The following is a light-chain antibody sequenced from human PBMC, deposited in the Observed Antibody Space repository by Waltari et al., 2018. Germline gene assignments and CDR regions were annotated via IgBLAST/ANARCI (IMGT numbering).Light chain of an antibody. J-gene: IGLJ3*02. CDR1: SGHSNYA. CDR2: VNSDGSH. CDR3: QTGGFGIWV. V-gene: IGLV4-69*01. Sequence: ASLGASVKLTCTLSSGHSNYAIAWHQQQPDKGPRYLMKVNSDGSHIKGDGIPDRFSGSSPGAERYLTIPSLQSEDEADYYCQTGGFGIWVFGGGTKLTVL.